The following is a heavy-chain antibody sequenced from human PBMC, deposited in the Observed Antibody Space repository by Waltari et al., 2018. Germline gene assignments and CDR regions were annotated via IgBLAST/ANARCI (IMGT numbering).Heavy chain of an antibody. V-gene: IGHV3-30*18. J-gene: IGHJ4*02. Sequence: QVQLVESGGGVVQPGRSLRLSCAVSGFTFSDYGMHWVRQVPGKGLEWVARILYDGSKTIYTDSVKGRFTISRDNSKNTLYLQMNSLRAEDTAVYFCAKDYCAGGSCYIDDWGQGTPVSVSS. CDR3: AKDYCAGGSCYIDD. CDR1: GFTFSDYG. CDR2: ILYDGSKT. D-gene: IGHD2-15*01.